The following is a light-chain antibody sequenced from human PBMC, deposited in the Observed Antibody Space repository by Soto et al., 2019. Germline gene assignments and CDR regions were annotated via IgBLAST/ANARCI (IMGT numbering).Light chain of an antibody. CDR2: GAS. Sequence: EIVLTQSPGTLSLSPGERATLSCRASQSVSSSYLAWYQQKPGQAPRLLIYGASTRATGIPARFSGSGSGTEFTLTIDSLQSDDFAVYLCQQYRNWPLTFGGGT. J-gene: IGKJ4*01. V-gene: IGKV3-15*01. CDR3: QQYRNWPLT. CDR1: QSVSSSY.